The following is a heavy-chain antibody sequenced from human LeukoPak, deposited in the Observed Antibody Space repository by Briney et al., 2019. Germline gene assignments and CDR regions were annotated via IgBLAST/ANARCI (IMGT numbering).Heavy chain of an antibody. CDR2: IYHSGCT. Sequence: SETLSLTCTVSGYSISSGYYWGWIRQPPGKGLEWIGSIYHSGCTYYNPSLKSRVTISVDTSKNQFSLKLSSVTAADTAVYYCAGGRGQLVPGDYWGQGTLVTVSS. J-gene: IGHJ4*02. V-gene: IGHV4-38-2*02. CDR1: GYSISSGYY. D-gene: IGHD6-6*01. CDR3: AGGRGQLVPGDY.